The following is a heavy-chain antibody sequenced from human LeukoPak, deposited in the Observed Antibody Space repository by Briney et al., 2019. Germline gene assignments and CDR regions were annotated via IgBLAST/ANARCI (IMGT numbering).Heavy chain of an antibody. D-gene: IGHD1-7*01. CDR3: ARELTGTADY. J-gene: IGHJ4*02. CDR2: ISNDGSKK. Sequence: GWSLRLSCAASGFTFSNGMHWVRQAPGKGLDWVAVISNDGSKKYYADSVKGRFTISRDNSKNTLSLQVSSLRSEDTAVYYCARELTGTADYWGQGTLVTVSS. V-gene: IGHV3-30*03. CDR1: GFTFSNG.